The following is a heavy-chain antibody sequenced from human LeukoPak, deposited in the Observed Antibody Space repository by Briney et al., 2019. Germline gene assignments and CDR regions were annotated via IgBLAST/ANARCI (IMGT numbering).Heavy chain of an antibody. Sequence: SETLSLTCTVSGGSISSSSYYWGWIRQPPGKGLEWIGSIYYSGSTYYNPSLKSRVTISVDTSKNQFSLKLSSVTAADTAVYYCARITHSGWYYYYMDVWGKGTTVTVSS. J-gene: IGHJ6*03. CDR2: IYYSGST. CDR3: ARITHSGWYYYYMDV. V-gene: IGHV4-39*07. D-gene: IGHD6-19*01. CDR1: GGSISSSSYY.